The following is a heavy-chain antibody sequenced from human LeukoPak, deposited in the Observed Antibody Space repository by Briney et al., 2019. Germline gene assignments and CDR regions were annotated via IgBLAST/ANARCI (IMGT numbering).Heavy chain of an antibody. V-gene: IGHV3-33*01. D-gene: IGHD2-15*01. Sequence: WRSPRLSCAASGFTFSSYGMHWVRQAPGKGLEWVAVIWYDGSNKYYADSVKGRFTISRDNSKNTLYLQMNSLRAEDTAVYYCARDRVYCSGGSCAPYFDYWGQGTLVTVSS. J-gene: IGHJ4*02. CDR1: GFTFSSYG. CDR2: IWYDGSNK. CDR3: ARDRVYCSGGSCAPYFDY.